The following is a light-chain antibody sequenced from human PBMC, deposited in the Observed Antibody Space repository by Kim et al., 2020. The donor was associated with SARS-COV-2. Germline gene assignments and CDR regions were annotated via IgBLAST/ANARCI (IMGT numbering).Light chain of an antibody. V-gene: IGKV1-16*02. CDR2: TAS. Sequence: SASAGDRVTLTWRASQGITNSLVWFQQKPGKAPKSLIHTASSLQGGVPSKFSGSGSGTNFTLTISSLQPEDSATYYCQQYNSHPPTFGQGTKLEI. CDR3: QQYNSHPPT. J-gene: IGKJ2*01. CDR1: QGITNS.